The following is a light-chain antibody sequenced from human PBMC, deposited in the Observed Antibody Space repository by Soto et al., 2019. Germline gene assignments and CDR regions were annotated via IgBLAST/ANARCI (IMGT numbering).Light chain of an antibody. CDR3: QQYNTWPPYT. CDR2: GSS. Sequence: EIVMTQSPATLSVSPGERATLSCRASQSVGSNLAWDQQKPGQAPRLLIYGSSTTATGIPASFSGSGSETEFTLTICSLQSEDFTFYFCQQYNTWPPYTFGQETKLEIK. J-gene: IGKJ2*01. V-gene: IGKV3-15*01. CDR1: QSVGSN.